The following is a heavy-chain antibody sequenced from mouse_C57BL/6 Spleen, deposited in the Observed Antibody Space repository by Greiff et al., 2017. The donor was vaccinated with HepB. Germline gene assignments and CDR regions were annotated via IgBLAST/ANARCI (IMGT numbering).Heavy chain of an antibody. D-gene: IGHD2-12*01. Sequence: VQLQQPGPELVKPGASVKISCKASGYSFTDYNMKWVKQSNGKSLEWIGVIDPNNGTTSYNQKFKGKATLTVDQSSSTAYMQLNSLTSEDSAVYYCARPGAIVKSGYYYTMDYWGQGTSVTVSS. CDR1: GYSFTDYN. CDR3: ARPGAIVKSGYYYTMDY. J-gene: IGHJ4*01. CDR2: IDPNNGTT. V-gene: IGHV1-39*01.